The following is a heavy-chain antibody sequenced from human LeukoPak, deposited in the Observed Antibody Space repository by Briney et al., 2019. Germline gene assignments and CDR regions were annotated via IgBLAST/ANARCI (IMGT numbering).Heavy chain of an antibody. V-gene: IGHV3-23*01. Sequence: GGSLRLSCAASGFTFSSYATSWVRQAPGKGLEWVSAISGSGGSTYYADSVKGRFTISRDNSKNTLYLQMNSLRAEDTAVYYCAIIRNYGDYSIGAFDIWGQGTMVTVSS. D-gene: IGHD4-17*01. J-gene: IGHJ3*02. CDR2: ISGSGGST. CDR3: AIIRNYGDYSIGAFDI. CDR1: GFTFSSYA.